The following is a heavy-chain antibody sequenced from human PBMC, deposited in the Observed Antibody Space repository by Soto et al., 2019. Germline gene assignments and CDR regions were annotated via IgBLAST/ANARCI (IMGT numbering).Heavy chain of an antibody. CDR3: ARNHLGLYYYYGMDV. J-gene: IGHJ6*02. D-gene: IGHD1-26*01. CDR1: GYSFTSYW. CDR2: IYPGDSDT. V-gene: IGHV5-51*01. Sequence: PGESLKISCKGSGYSFTSYWIGWVRQMPGKGLEWMGIIYPGDSDTRYSPSFQGQVTISADKSISTAYLQWSSLKASDTAMYYCARNHLGLYYYYGMDVWGQGTTVTVSS.